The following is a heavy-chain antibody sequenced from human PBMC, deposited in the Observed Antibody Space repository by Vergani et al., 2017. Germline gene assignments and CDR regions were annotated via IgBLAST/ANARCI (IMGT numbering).Heavy chain of an antibody. CDR3: ARVRSGIVGADEG. J-gene: IGHJ4*02. CDR1: GGTFSSYA. CDR2: IIPIFGTE. Sequence: QVQLVQSGAEVKKPGSSVKVSCKASGGTFSSYAISWVRQAPGQGLEWMGGIIPIFGTENYAQKFQGRDTITADESTSTAYMELSSQRSEDTAVYYWARVRSGIVGADEGWGQGTLVTVSS. D-gene: IGHD1-26*01. V-gene: IGHV1-69*01.